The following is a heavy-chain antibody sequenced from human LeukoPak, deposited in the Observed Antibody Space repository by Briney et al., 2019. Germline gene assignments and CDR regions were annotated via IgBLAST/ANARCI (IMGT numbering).Heavy chain of an antibody. CDR1: GSSISSYY. J-gene: IGHJ4*02. D-gene: IGHD3-22*01. Sequence: SETLSLTCTVSGSSISSYYWSWIRQPPGKGLEWIGYIYYSGSTNYNPSLKSRVTISVDTSKNQFSLKLSSVTAADTAVYYCASYSYYYDSSGYFDYWGQGTLVTVSS. V-gene: IGHV4-59*01. CDR2: IYYSGST. CDR3: ASYSYYYDSSGYFDY.